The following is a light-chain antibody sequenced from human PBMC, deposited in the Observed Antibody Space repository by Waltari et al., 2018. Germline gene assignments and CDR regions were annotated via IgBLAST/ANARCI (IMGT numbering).Light chain of an antibody. CDR1: QSVSSF. CDR2: GAS. J-gene: IGKJ4*01. CDR3: QQYNDWPPLT. V-gene: IGKV3-15*01. Sequence: EVVMTQSPATLSVSPGERATLSCRASQSVSSFVAWYQQKPGQAPRLLIYGASTRATGIPARFSGSGSGTEFTLTISSLQSEDFAVCYCQQYNDWPPLTFGGGTKVEIK.